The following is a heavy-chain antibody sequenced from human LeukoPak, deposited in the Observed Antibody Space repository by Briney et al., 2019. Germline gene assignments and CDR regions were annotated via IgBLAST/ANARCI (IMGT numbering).Heavy chain of an antibody. Sequence: PSETLSLTCTDSGGSINSGGYYWSWIRQHPGNGLEWLAYIDYNGATYYKPSLQSHVPISLNTSKNQFSLKLSSATAAGTAVYYCARELEMGTYYFDYWGQGTLVTVSS. CDR1: GGSINSGGYY. D-gene: IGHD5-24*01. V-gene: IGHV4-31*01. CDR2: IDYNGAT. J-gene: IGHJ4*02. CDR3: ARELEMGTYYFDY.